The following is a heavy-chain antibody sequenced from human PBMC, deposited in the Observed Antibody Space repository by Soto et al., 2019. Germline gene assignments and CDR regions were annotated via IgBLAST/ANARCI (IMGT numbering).Heavy chain of an antibody. CDR2: ISGSGGST. CDR1: GFALTGTP. J-gene: IGHJ4*02. Sequence: GGPRRSAGEPPGFALTGTPGSWVRQAPGKGLEWVLAISGSGGSTYYADSVKGRFTISRDNSKNTLYLQMNSLRAEDTAVYYCAKAPALHYFYWGQGTLVPVS. CDR3: AKAPALHYFY. V-gene: IGHV3-23*01. D-gene: IGHD2-21*01.